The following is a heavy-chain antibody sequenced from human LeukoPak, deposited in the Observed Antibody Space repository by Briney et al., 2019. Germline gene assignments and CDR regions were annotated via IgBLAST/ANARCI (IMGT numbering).Heavy chain of an antibody. J-gene: IGHJ4*02. CDR3: ARDVATTGWYTFDY. CDR2: TYYRSKWYS. Sequence: SQTLSLTFAISGYSVPSINGAWSWLRQSPSRALEWLGRTYYRSKWYSDYAVPIQGRISINPDTSKNQLTLHLFSVTPDDTAVYYCARDVATTGWYTFDYWGQGTRVTVSS. D-gene: IGHD6-19*01. CDR1: GYSVPSINGA. V-gene: IGHV6-1*01.